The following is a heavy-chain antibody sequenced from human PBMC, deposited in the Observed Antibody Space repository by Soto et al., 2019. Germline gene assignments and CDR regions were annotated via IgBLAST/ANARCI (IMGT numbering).Heavy chain of an antibody. Sequence: QVQLVQSGPEVKEPGASVKISCKTSGYTFANYAVTWVRQAPGQGLEWVGCNTDYAQKFQGTVTLTRDTSTSTADLELRSLRSDDTAVYYCARGGAHIYFGSWNYYFDYWGQGTLVTVSS. CDR2: NT. J-gene: IGHJ4*02. D-gene: IGHD3-9*01. V-gene: IGHV1-18*01. CDR1: GYTFANYA. CDR3: ARGGAHIYFGSWNYYFDY.